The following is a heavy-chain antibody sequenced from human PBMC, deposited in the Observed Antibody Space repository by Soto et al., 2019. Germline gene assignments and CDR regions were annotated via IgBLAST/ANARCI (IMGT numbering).Heavy chain of an antibody. D-gene: IGHD3-16*02. Sequence: PGESLRLSCAASGFTFDDYAMYWVRQAPGKGLEWVAGINWNSGGIVYGDSVKGRFTISRDNAKNSLYLEMNSLRAEDTALYYCAKRSVGYRSTFLESLGQGTLVTVSS. CDR1: GFTFDDYA. V-gene: IGHV3-9*01. J-gene: IGHJ4*02. CDR2: INWNSGGI. CDR3: AKRSVGYRSTFLES.